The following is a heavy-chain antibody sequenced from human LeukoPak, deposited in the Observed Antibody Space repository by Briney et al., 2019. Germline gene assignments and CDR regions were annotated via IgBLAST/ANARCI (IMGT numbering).Heavy chain of an antibody. D-gene: IGHD3-16*01. CDR3: AGVSLKGGDYDY. CDR1: GGTLSSYA. CDR2: IIPIFGTA. J-gene: IGHJ4*02. V-gene: IGHV1-69*01. Sequence: PGGSLRLSCAASGGTLSSYAISWVRQAPGQGLEWMGGIIPIFGTANYAQKFQGRVTITADESTSTAYMELSSLRSEDTAVYYCAGVSLKGGDYDYWGQGTLVTVSS.